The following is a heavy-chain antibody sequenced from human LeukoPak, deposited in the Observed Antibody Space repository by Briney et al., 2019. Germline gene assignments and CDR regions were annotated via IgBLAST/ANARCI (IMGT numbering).Heavy chain of an antibody. CDR1: GFTFSSYA. D-gene: IGHD3-10*01. V-gene: IGHV3-23*01. CDR2: ISGSGGST. Sequence: GGSLRLSCAASGFTFSSYAMSWVRQAPGKGLEWVSAISGSGGSTYYADSVKGRFTISRDNSKNTLYLQMNSLRAEDTAVYYCAKPYYYGSGSYPFDYWGKGTLVTVSS. CDR3: AKPYYYGSGSYPFDY. J-gene: IGHJ4*02.